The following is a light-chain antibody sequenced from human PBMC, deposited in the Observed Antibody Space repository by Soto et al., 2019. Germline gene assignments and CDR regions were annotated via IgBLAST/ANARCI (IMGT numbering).Light chain of an antibody. Sequence: QSALTQPASVSGSPGQSITISCTGTSSDIGAYKWVSWYQHHPGKAPKIMIYDVTNRPSGVSDRFSGSKSGSTASLTISGLQAEDEADYYCSSYRSSDTLGVFGGGTQLTVL. CDR2: DVT. CDR3: SSYRSSDTLGV. CDR1: SSDIGAYKW. V-gene: IGLV2-14*03. J-gene: IGLJ3*02.